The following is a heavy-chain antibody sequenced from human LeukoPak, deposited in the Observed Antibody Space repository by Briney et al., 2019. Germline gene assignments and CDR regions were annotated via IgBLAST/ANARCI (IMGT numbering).Heavy chain of an antibody. V-gene: IGHV4-59*01. CDR1: GGSLSSYY. CDR2: IYYSGST. D-gene: IGHD3-3*01. J-gene: IGHJ4*02. Sequence: SETLSLTRTVSGGSLSSYYWSWIRQPPGKGLEWIGYIYYSGSTNYNPSLKSRVTISVDTSKNQFSLKLSSVTAADTAVYYCARDRRYYDFWSGYDYWGQGTLVTVSS. CDR3: ARDRRYYDFWSGYDY.